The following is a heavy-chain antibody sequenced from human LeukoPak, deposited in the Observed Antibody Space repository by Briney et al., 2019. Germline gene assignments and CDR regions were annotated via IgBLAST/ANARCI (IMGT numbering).Heavy chain of an antibody. Sequence: SETLSLTCTVSGGSISRYYWSWIRQPAGKGLEWIGRIYSSGSTNYNPSLQSRVTMSVDTSKNQFSLKLSSVTAADTALYYCARDHYDSSGYRHFEHWGQGTLVTVSS. V-gene: IGHV4-4*07. CDR3: ARDHYDSSGYRHFEH. J-gene: IGHJ4*02. CDR1: GGSISRYY. D-gene: IGHD3-22*01. CDR2: IYSSGST.